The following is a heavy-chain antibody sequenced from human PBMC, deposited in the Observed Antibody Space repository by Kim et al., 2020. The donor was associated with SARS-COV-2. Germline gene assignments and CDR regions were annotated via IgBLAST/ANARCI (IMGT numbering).Heavy chain of an antibody. CDR2: TYYRSKWYN. V-gene: IGHV6-1*01. D-gene: IGHD3-10*01. CDR3: ARDGLGLWFGESNYYYYGMDV. Sequence: SQTLSLTCAISGDSVSSNSAAWNWIRQSPSRGLEWLGRTYYRSKWYNDYAVSVKSRITINPDTSKNQFSLQLNSVTPEDTAVYYCARDGLGLWFGESNYYYYGMDVWGQGTTVTVSS. CDR1: GDSVSSNSAA. J-gene: IGHJ6*02.